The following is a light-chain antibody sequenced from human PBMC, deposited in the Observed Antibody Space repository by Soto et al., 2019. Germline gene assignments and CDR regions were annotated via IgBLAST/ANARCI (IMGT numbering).Light chain of an antibody. J-gene: IGKJ1*01. CDR1: QSVGRTY. CDR2: GSS. CDR3: QQYVDSPGT. V-gene: IGKV3-20*01. Sequence: EIVLTQSPGTLSLSPGERATLSCGASQSVGRTYLGWYQHKPGQAPRLLIYGSSSRAAGIPDRFSGGGSGTNCTLPISRLATEDFALYYWQQYVDSPGTFGPGTKVELK.